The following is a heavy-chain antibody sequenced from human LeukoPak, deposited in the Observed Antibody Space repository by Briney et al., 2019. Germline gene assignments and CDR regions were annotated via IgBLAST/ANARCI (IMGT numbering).Heavy chain of an antibody. V-gene: IGHV3-53*01. CDR3: GRELDGSVDY. J-gene: IGHJ4*02. Sequence: TGGSLRLSCAASGFTVSSNYMSWVRQAPGKGLEWVSVIYSGGSTYYADSVKGRFTISRDNSKNTLYLQMNSLRADDTAVYYCGRELDGSVDYWGQGTLVTVSS. CDR2: IYSGGST. CDR1: GFTVSSNY. D-gene: IGHD3-10*01.